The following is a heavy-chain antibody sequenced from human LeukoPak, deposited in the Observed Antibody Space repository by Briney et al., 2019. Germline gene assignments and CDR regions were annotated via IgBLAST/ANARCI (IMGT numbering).Heavy chain of an antibody. J-gene: IGHJ6*03. CDR1: GFTFSSYW. CDR3: ARDQCSTTSCYTYYMDV. CDR2: IKQDGSEK. V-gene: IGHV3-7*01. Sequence: PGGSLRLSCAASGFTFSSYWMSWVRQAPGKGLEWVANIKQDGSEKYYVDSVKGRFTISRDNAKNSLYLQMNSLRAEDTAVYYCARDQCSTTSCYTYYMDVWGDGTTVTVSS. D-gene: IGHD2-2*02.